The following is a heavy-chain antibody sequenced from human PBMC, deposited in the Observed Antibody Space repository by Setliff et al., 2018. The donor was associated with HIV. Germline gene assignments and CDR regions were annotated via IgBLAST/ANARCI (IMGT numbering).Heavy chain of an antibody. CDR2: IDYSGNT. Sequence: SETLSLTCTVAGVSISSGSYYWSWIRQPPAKGLQWFGYIDYSGNTFYNPFLKSRLTISVDTSKNQFSLKLSSVTAADTAVYYCARGTTPDRYSYGYFGYWGQGTLVTVS. CDR3: ARGTTPDRYSYGYFGY. J-gene: IGHJ4*02. CDR1: GVSISSGSYY. D-gene: IGHD5-18*01. V-gene: IGHV4-61*01.